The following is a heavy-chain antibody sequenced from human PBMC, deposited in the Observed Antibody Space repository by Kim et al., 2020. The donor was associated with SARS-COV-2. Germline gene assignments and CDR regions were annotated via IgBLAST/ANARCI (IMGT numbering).Heavy chain of an antibody. D-gene: IGHD6-19*01. CDR1: GGSISSSNW. CDR2: IYHSGST. CDR3: ASVYSSGYYYYYGMDV. V-gene: IGHV4-4*02. Sequence: SETLSLTCAVSGGSISSSNWWSWVRQPPGKGLEWIGEIYHSGSTNYNPSLKSRVTISVDKSKNQFSLKLSSVTAADTAVYYCASVYSSGYYYYYGMDVWGQGTTVTVSS. J-gene: IGHJ6*02.